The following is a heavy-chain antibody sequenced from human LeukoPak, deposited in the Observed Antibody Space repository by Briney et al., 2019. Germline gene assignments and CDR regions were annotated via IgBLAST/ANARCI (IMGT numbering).Heavy chain of an antibody. V-gene: IGHV3-48*01. CDR3: ARDNSITMIVVVIDAFDI. D-gene: IGHD3-22*01. J-gene: IGHJ3*02. Sequence: GGSLRLSCAASGFTFSNSNMNWVRQAPGKGLEWISYISRSGTTYYADSVKGRFTISRDNSKNTLYLQMNSLRAEDTAVYYCARDNSITMIVVVIDAFDIWGQGTMVTVSS. CDR1: GFTFSNSN. CDR2: ISRSGTT.